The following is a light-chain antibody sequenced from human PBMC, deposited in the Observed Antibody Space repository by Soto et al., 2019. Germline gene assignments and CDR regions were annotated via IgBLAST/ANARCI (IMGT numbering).Light chain of an antibody. CDR2: GAS. V-gene: IGKV3-15*01. CDR1: QSISNN. Sequence: EIAMTQSPATLSVSPGERATLSCRASQSISNNLAWYQHKPGQAPRVLIYGASTRATGIPARFSGSGSGTEFTLTISSLQSEDFAVYYCQQYNNWPRTFGQGTKV. J-gene: IGKJ1*01. CDR3: QQYNNWPRT.